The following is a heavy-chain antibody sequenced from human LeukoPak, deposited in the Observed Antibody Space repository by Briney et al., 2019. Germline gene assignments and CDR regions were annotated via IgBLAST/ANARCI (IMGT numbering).Heavy chain of an antibody. J-gene: IGHJ3*02. CDR3: ARVTVYSYGSDAFDI. CDR2: IYYSGST. D-gene: IGHD5-18*01. V-gene: IGHV4-39*07. CDR1: GGSISSSSYY. Sequence: PSETLSLTCTVSGGSISSSSYYWGWIRQPPGKGLEWIGSIYYSGSTYYNPSLKSRVTISVDTSKNQFSLKLSSVTAADTAVYYCARVTVYSYGSDAFDIWGQGTMVTVSS.